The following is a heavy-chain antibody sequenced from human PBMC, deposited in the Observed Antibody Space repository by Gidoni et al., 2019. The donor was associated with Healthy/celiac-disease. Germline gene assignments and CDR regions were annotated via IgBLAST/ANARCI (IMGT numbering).Heavy chain of an antibody. CDR2: INHSGST. Sequence: QVQLQQWGAGLLKPSETLSLTCAVYGGSFSGYYWSWIRQPPGKGMEWIGEINHSGSTNYNPSLKSRVTISVDTSKNQFSLKLSSVTAADTAVYYYAREQLRWFDPWGQGTLVTVSS. D-gene: IGHD6-6*01. CDR1: GGSFSGYY. CDR3: AREQLRWFDP. V-gene: IGHV4-34*01. J-gene: IGHJ5*02.